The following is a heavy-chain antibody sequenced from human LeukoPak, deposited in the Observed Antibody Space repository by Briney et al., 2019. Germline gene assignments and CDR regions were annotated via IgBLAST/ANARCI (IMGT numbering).Heavy chain of an antibody. CDR3: ARNAVRHYFDY. D-gene: IGHD4-17*01. V-gene: IGHV4-34*01. CDR1: GGSFSGYY. Sequence: SETLSLTCAVYGGSFSGYYWSWIRQPPGKGLEWIGEINHSGSTNYNPSLKSRVTISVDTSKNQFSLKLSSVTAADTAVYYCARNAVRHYFDYWGQGTLVTVSS. J-gene: IGHJ4*02. CDR2: INHSGST.